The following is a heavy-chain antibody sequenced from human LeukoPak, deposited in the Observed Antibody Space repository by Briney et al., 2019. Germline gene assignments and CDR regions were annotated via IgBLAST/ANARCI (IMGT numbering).Heavy chain of an antibody. J-gene: IGHJ4*02. CDR2: IIPIFGTA. Sequence: SVKVSCKASGGTFSSYAISWVRQAPGQGLEWMGGIIPIFGTANYAQKFQGRVTITTDESTSTAYMELSSLRSEDTAVYYCARDIGGSQVFDYWGQGTLVTVSS. V-gene: IGHV1-69*05. CDR3: ARDIGGSQVFDY. D-gene: IGHD1-26*01. CDR1: GGTFSSYA.